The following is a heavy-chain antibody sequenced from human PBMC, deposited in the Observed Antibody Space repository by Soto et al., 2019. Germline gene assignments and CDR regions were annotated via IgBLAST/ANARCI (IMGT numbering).Heavy chain of an antibody. V-gene: IGHV3-30-3*01. CDR1: GFTFSRFA. D-gene: IGHD1-7*01. CDR3: AREGVNYACDY. CDR2: ISYDGSDK. J-gene: IGHJ4*02. Sequence: QVQLVESGGGMVQPGRSLRLSCAASGFTFSRFAMHWVRQAPGKGLEWVAVISYDGSDKYYADSVKGRFTISRDSSKNTVDLQMNSLRPDDTAVYYCAREGVNYACDYWGQGTLVTVSS.